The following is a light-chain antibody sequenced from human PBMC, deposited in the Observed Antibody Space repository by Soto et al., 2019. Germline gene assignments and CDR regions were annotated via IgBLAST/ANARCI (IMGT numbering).Light chain of an antibody. CDR1: MRDVGAYNR. CDR2: EVR. CDR3: SAYTARRTLV. J-gene: IGLJ3*02. V-gene: IGLV2-14*01. Sequence: QSALTQRASVAGSAGQSITISGSGTMRDVGAYNRVSWYRQHPGTAPKLITYEVRHRPSGISSRFSGSRSGNTASLTISGLQREDEGDYYCSAYTARRTLVFGGGTKVTVL.